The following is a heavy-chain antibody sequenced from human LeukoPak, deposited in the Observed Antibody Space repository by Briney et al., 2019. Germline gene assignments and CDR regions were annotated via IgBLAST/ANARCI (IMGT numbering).Heavy chain of an antibody. D-gene: IGHD5-18*01. CDR2: INHSGST. CDR3: ARGHASYSYGFRY. Sequence: PSETLSLTCAVYGGSFSGYYWSWIRQPPGKGLEWIGEINHSGSTNYNPSLKSRVTISVDTSKNQFSLKLSSVTAADTVVYYCARGHASYSYGFRYWGQGTLVTVSS. J-gene: IGHJ4*02. V-gene: IGHV4-34*01. CDR1: GGSFSGYY.